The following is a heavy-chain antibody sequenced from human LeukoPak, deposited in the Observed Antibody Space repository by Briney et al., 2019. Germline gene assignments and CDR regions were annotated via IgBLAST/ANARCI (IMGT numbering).Heavy chain of an antibody. CDR3: ARDPHDYGDYDWGY. V-gene: IGHV3-48*03. CDR1: GFTFSSYE. J-gene: IGHJ4*02. D-gene: IGHD4-17*01. CDR2: ISSSGSTI. Sequence: TGGSLRPSCAASGFTFSSYEMNWVRQAPGKGLEWVSYISSSGSTIYYADSVKGRFTISRDTAKNSLYLQMNSLRAEDTAVYYCARDPHDYGDYDWGYWGQGTLVTVSS.